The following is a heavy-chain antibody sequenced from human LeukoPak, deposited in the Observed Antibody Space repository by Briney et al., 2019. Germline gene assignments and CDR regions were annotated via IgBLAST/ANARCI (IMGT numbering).Heavy chain of an antibody. CDR2: ISWNSGSI. CDR1: GFTFDDYA. CDR3: AKDIGGYGGTSGAFDI. V-gene: IGHV3-9*01. J-gene: IGHJ3*02. D-gene: IGHD4-23*01. Sequence: GGSLRLSCAASGFTFDDYAMHWVRQAPGKGLEWVSGISWNSGSIGYADSVKGRFTISRDNAKNSLYLQMNSLRAEDTALYYCAKDIGGYGGTSGAFDIWAQGTMVPVS.